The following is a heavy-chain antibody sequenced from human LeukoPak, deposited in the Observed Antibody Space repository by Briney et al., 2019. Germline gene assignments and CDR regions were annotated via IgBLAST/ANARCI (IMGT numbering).Heavy chain of an antibody. Sequence: GGSLRLSCAFSGFSFSDYYMNWIRQAPGKGLEWVSFISTGDSPIYYADSVKGRFTISRDNTNKSLYLQMNSLRAEDTAVYYCARAPRCSYDSNGRDAFDIWGQGTMVTVSS. D-gene: IGHD3-22*01. CDR2: ISTGDSPI. V-gene: IGHV3-11*01. CDR1: GFSFSDYY. J-gene: IGHJ3*02. CDR3: ARAPRCSYDSNGRDAFDI.